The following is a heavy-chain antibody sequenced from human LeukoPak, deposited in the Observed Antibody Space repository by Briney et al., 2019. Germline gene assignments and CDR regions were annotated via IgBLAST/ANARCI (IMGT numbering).Heavy chain of an antibody. Sequence: SETLSLTCTVSGGSISSYYWSWIRQPPGKGLEWIGHIYYSGSTNYNPSLKSRVTISVDTSKNQFSLKLSSVTAADTAVYYCARHAEMAPSLYFDCCGQGTLVTVSS. V-gene: IGHV4-59*08. CDR3: ARHAEMAPSLYFDC. D-gene: IGHD5-24*01. CDR1: GGSISSYY. CDR2: IYYSGST. J-gene: IGHJ4*02.